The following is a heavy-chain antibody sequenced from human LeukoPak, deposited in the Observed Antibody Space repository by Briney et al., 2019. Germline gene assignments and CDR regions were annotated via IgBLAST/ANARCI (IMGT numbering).Heavy chain of an antibody. D-gene: IGHD5-18*01. J-gene: IGHJ4*02. CDR1: GYTFTSYY. Sequence: ASVKVSCKASGYTFTSYYMHWVRQAPGQGLEWMGIINPSGGNTSYAQKFQGRVTMTRDTSTSTVYMELSSLRSEDTAVYYCARDIERRIQLWVHPAPGTTDYWGQGTLVTVSS. V-gene: IGHV1-46*01. CDR3: ARDIERRIQLWVHPAPGTTDY. CDR2: INPSGGNT.